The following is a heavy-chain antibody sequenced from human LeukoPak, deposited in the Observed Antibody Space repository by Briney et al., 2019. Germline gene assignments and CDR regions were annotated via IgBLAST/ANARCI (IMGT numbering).Heavy chain of an antibody. CDR1: GYSFTSYW. CDR3: ARLNKNESYGDYEFDY. J-gene: IGHJ4*02. D-gene: IGHD4-17*01. V-gene: IGHV5-51*01. CDR2: NYPGDSDT. Sequence: NLGESLKISCKGSGYSFTSYWIGWVRPMPGKGLEWMGINYPGDSDTRYSPSFQGQVTISADKSISTAYLQWSSLNASATANYYAARLNKNESYGDYEFDYWGQGTLVTVSS.